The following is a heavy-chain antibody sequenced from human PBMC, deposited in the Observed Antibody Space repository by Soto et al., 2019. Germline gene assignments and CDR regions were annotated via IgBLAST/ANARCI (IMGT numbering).Heavy chain of an antibody. J-gene: IGHJ6*02. V-gene: IGHV5-10-1*01. D-gene: IGHD3-9*01. Sequence: GESLKLSVKVSGDSFTIYLIRWVRQMPGKGLEWMGRIDPSDSYTNYSPSFQGHVTISADKSISTAYLQWSSLKASDTAMYYCARLPGRYFDWLLPPYYYGMDVWGQGTTVTVSS. CDR1: GDSFTIYL. CDR3: ARLPGRYFDWLLPPYYYGMDV. CDR2: IDPSDSYT.